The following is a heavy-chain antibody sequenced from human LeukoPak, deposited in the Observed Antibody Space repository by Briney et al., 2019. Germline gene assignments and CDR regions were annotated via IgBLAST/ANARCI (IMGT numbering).Heavy chain of an antibody. CDR3: AKDPQYSSSWGQWFDP. Sequence: GGSLRLSCAASGFTFSSYAMSWVRQAPGKGLEWVSAISGSGGSTYYADSVKGRFTISRDNSKNTLYLQMNSLRAEDTAVYYCAKDPQYSSSWGQWFDPWGQGTLVTVSS. D-gene: IGHD6-13*01. CDR1: GFTFSSYA. V-gene: IGHV3-23*01. CDR2: ISGSGGST. J-gene: IGHJ5*02.